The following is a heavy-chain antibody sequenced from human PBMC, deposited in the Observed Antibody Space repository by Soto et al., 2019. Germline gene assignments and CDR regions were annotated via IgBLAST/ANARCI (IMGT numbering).Heavy chain of an antibody. D-gene: IGHD3-22*01. J-gene: IGHJ4*02. Sequence: GGSLRLSCAASGFTFSSYSMNWVRQAPGKGLEWVSSISSSSYIYYADSVKGRFTISRDNAKNSLYLQMNSLRAEDTAVYYCARAGSVYDSSGYYYYFDYWGQGTLVTVSS. CDR1: GFTFSSYS. CDR3: ARAGSVYDSSGYYYYFDY. CDR2: ISSSSYI. V-gene: IGHV3-21*01.